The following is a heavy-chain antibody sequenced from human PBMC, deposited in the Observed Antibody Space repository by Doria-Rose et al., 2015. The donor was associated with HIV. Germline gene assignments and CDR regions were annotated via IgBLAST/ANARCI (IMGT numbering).Heavy chain of an antibody. CDR3: ARIKSSRWYHKYYFDF. CDR2: IFSDDER. J-gene: IGHJ4*02. D-gene: IGHD6-13*01. CDR1: GVSLSSPGMG. Sequence: VTLKESGPVLVKPTETLTLTYTVSGVSLSSPGMGVSWIRQPPGKALEWLASIFSDDERSYKTSLKSRLTISRGTSKSQVVLTMTDMDPVDTATYYCARIKSSRWYHKYYFDFWGQGTLVIISA. V-gene: IGHV2-26*01.